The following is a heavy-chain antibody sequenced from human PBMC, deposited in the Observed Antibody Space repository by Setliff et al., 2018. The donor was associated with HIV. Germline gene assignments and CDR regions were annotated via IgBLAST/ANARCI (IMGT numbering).Heavy chain of an antibody. D-gene: IGHD1-26*01. CDR3: ARGWELNV. CDR2: ISGHSDSR. V-gene: IGHV1-18*01. Sequence: EASVKVSCKASGYTFTIYGITWVRQAPGQGLEWMGWISGHSDSRKYGQKFDGRVTLTMDTSTSTAYMELMKLTPDDTAVYYCARGWELNVWGQGTPVTVSS. CDR1: GYTFTIYG. J-gene: IGHJ4*02.